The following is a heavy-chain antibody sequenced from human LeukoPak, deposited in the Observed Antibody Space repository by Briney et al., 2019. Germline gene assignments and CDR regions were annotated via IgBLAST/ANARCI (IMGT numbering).Heavy chain of an antibody. CDR1: GGTFSSYA. CDR2: IIPIFGTA. CDR3: ARPMGLGVATMGGFDY. D-gene: IGHD5-12*01. Sequence: SVKASCKASGGTFSSYAISWVRQAPGQGLEWMGGIIPIFGTANYAQKFQGRVTITADESTSTAYMELSSLRSEDTAVYYCARPMGLGVATMGGFDYWGQGTLVTVSS. J-gene: IGHJ4*02. V-gene: IGHV1-69*13.